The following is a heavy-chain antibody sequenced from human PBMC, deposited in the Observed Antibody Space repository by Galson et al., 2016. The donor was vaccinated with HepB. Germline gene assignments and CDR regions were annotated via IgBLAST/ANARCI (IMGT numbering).Heavy chain of an antibody. J-gene: IGHJ4*02. D-gene: IGHD2-15*01. CDR3: GYWRG. CDR2: IFHTGST. Sequence: SETLSLTCTVSGASIRSSSYYWAWIRQTPGKGLEWIASIFHTGSTYYNPSLKSRVTISVDTSKNQFSLGLGSVTALDTAFYFRGYWRGWGQGILVAVSS. CDR1: GASIRSSSYY. V-gene: IGHV4-39*01.